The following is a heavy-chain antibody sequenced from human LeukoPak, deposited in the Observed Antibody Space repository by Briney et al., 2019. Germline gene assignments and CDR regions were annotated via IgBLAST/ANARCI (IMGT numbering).Heavy chain of an antibody. D-gene: IGHD4-17*01. CDR1: GFSVRTNY. Sequence: PGGSLRLSCAASGFSVRTNYMSWVRQAPGKGLEWMGIIYPGDSDTRYSPSFQGQVTISAAKSISTAYLQWSSLKASDTAMYYCARRDGDYLDYWGQGTLVTVSS. V-gene: IGHV5-51*01. J-gene: IGHJ4*02. CDR2: IYPGDSDT. CDR3: ARRDGDYLDY.